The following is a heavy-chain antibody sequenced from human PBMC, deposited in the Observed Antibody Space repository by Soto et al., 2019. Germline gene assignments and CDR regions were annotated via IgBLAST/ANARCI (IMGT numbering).Heavy chain of an antibody. CDR1: RFTFSTYA. CDR2: ISGSGGNT. D-gene: IGHD3-10*01. CDR3: AKSAMVRGGGWFDP. Sequence: EVQLLESGGGLVQPGGSLRLSCAASRFTFSTYAMSWVRQAPGKGLEWVSDISGSGGNTYYADSVKGRFTISRANSKTTLYLQMNSLRAEDTAVYYCAKSAMVRGGGWFDPWGQGTLVTVSS. J-gene: IGHJ5*02. V-gene: IGHV3-23*01.